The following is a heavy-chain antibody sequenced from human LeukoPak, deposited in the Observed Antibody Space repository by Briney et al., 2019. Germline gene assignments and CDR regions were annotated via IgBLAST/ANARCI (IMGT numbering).Heavy chain of an antibody. D-gene: IGHD6-6*01. CDR1: GFTFSDYY. V-gene: IGHV3-11*01. CDR3: ARAAPDYTYMDV. J-gene: IGHJ6*03. CDR2: ISSSGSTI. Sequence: GGSLRLSCAASGFTFSDYYMSWIRQAPGKGLEWVSYISSSGSTIYYADSVKGRFTISRDNAKNSLCLQMNSLRAEDTAVYYCARAAPDYTYMDVWGKGTTVTVSS.